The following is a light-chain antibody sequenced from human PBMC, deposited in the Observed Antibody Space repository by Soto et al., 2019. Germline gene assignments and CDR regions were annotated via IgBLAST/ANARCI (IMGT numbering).Light chain of an antibody. Sequence: QTVVTQEPSVSVSPGGTVTLTCGLRSAPVSTTYYPAWCQQTPGQPPRTLIYSTNTRSSGVPERFSGSIRGNKAALTITGAQADDEADYHCLLYMGNGIYLFGPGTKFTVL. J-gene: IGLJ1*01. CDR1: SAPVSTTYY. CDR2: STN. CDR3: LLYMGNGIYL. V-gene: IGLV8-61*01.